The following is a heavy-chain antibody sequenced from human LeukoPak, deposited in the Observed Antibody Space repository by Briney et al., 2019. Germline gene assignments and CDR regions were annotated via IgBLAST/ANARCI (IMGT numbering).Heavy chain of an antibody. D-gene: IGHD5-12*01. CDR2: INSDGSST. Sequence: GGSLRLSCAASGFTFSSYWMHWVRQAPGKGLVWVSRINSDGSSTSYADSVKGRFTISRDNAKNTLYLQMNSLRAEDTAVYYCAPQQTYSPYNWFDPRGQGTLVTVSS. CDR1: GFTFSSYW. CDR3: APQQTYSPYNWFDP. V-gene: IGHV3-74*01. J-gene: IGHJ5*02.